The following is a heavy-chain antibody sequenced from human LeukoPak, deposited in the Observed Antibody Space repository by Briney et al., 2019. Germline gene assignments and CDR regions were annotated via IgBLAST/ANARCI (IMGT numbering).Heavy chain of an antibody. CDR3: AKGGNYYRYFDY. CDR2: IQGDGSLK. CDR1: GFTFSRHW. J-gene: IGHJ4*02. Sequence: GGSLRLSCAASGFTFSRHWMSWVRQAPGKGLEWVANIQGDGSLKYYVDSVKGRFTISRDNAKNSLFLQMNSLRAEDTAVYYCAKGGNYYRYFDYWGQGTLVTVSS. D-gene: IGHD1-26*01. V-gene: IGHV3-7*05.